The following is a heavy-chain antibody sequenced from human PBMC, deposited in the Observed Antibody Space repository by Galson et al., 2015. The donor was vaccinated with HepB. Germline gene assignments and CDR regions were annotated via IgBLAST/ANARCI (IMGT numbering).Heavy chain of an antibody. CDR1: GYTLTELS. V-gene: IGHV1-24*01. Sequence: SVKVSCKVSGYTLTELSMHWVRQAPGKGLEWMGGFDPEDGETIYAQKFQGRVTMTEDTSTDTAYMELSSLRSEDTAVYYCATISGSYYYFDYWGQGTLVTVSS. CDR3: ATISGSYYYFDY. D-gene: IGHD1-26*01. CDR2: FDPEDGET. J-gene: IGHJ4*02.